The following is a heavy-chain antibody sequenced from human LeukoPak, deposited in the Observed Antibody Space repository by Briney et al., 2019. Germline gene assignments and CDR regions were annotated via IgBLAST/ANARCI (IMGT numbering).Heavy chain of an antibody. J-gene: IGHJ4*02. V-gene: IGHV4-38-2*01. CDR1: GYSISSGYY. CDR2: IYHSGST. Sequence: SETLSLTCAVSGYSISSGYYWGWIRQPPGKGLEWIGSIYHSGSTYYNPSLKSRVTISVDTSKNQFSLKLSSVTAADTAVYYCARQGLFYYDSSGYSHFDYWGQGTLVTVPS. CDR3: ARQGLFYYDSSGYSHFDY. D-gene: IGHD3-22*01.